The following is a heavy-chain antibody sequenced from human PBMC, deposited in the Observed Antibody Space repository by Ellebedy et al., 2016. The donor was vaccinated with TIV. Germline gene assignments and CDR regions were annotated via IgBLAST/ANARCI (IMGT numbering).Heavy chain of an antibody. Sequence: MPSETLSLTCTVSGGSIGSYYWSWIRQPPGKGLEWIGEINHSGSTNYNPSLKSRVTISVDTSKNQFSLKLSSVTAADTAVYYCAINQKAAAGTVVNYGMDVWGQGTTVTVSS. V-gene: IGHV4-34*01. CDR3: AINQKAAAGTVVNYGMDV. CDR2: INHSGST. CDR1: GGSIGSYY. D-gene: IGHD6-13*01. J-gene: IGHJ6*02.